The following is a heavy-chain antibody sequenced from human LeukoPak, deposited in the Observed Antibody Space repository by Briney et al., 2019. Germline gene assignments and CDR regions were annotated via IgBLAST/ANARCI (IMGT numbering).Heavy chain of an antibody. J-gene: IGHJ4*01. D-gene: IGHD3-9*01. CDR1: GFTFNLFS. Sequence: GGSLRLSCEASGFTFNLFSMHWIRQTPGKGLEWVSATSHDESNKLYADSVKGRFTISRDNSRDTVYLQMNNLRLDDAGTYYCARSRLGLWLSVIDYWGQGRLFTVSA. CDR3: ARSRLGLWLSVIDY. CDR2: TSHDESNK. V-gene: IGHV3-30*03.